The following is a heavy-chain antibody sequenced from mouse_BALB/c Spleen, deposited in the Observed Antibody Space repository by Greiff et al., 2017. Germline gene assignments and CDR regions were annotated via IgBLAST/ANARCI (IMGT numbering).Heavy chain of an antibody. CDR2: IDPANGNT. J-gene: IGHJ3*01. V-gene: IGHV14-3*02. D-gene: IGHD1-2*01. CDR3: ARSLLRLRGTWFAY. CDR1: GFNIKDTY. Sequence: EVQGVESGAELVKPGASVKLSCTASGFNIKDTYMHWVKQRPEQGLEWIGRIDPANGNTKYDPKFQGKATITADTSSNTAYLQLSSLTSEDTAVYYCARSLLRLRGTWFAYWGQGTLVTVSA.